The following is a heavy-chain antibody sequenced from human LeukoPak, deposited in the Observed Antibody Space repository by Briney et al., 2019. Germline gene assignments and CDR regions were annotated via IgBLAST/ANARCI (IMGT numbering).Heavy chain of an antibody. V-gene: IGHV3-7*01. J-gene: IGHJ4*02. CDR3: ARVDSSSWYPYYFDY. D-gene: IGHD6-13*01. Sequence: GGSLRLSCAASGFTFSSYWMSWVRQAPGKGLEWVANIKQDESEKYYVDSVKGRFTISRDNAKNSLYLQMNSLRAEDTAVYYCARVDSSSWYPYYFDYWGQGTLVTVSS. CDR1: GFTFSSYW. CDR2: IKQDESEK.